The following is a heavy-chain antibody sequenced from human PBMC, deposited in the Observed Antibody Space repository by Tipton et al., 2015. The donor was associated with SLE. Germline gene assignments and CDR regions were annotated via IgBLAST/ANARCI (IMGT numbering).Heavy chain of an antibody. CDR2: IYFTGST. CDR3: ATYDFWSGYPFDY. CDR1: GGSISSHY. J-gene: IGHJ4*02. V-gene: IGHV4-59*08. Sequence: TLSLTCTVSGGSISSHYWSWIRQPPGKGLEWIGYIYFTGSTNYNPSLKSRVTISVDTSKNQFSLKLSSVTAADTAVYYCATYDFWSGYPFDYWGQGTLVTVSS. D-gene: IGHD3-3*01.